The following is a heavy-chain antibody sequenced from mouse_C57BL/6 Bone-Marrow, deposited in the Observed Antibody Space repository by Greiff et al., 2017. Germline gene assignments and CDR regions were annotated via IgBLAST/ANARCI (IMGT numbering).Heavy chain of an antibody. CDR1: GYTFTSYW. CDR2: IDPSDSYT. V-gene: IGHV1-69*01. CDR3: ASQLGPFDY. J-gene: IGHJ2*01. Sequence: QVQLQQPGAELVMPGASVKLSCKASGYTFTSYWMHWVKQRPGQGLEWIGEIDPSDSYTNSNQKFKGKSTLTVDKSSSTAYMQLSSLTSEDSAVXYCASQLGPFDYWGQGTTLTVSS. D-gene: IGHD4-1*02.